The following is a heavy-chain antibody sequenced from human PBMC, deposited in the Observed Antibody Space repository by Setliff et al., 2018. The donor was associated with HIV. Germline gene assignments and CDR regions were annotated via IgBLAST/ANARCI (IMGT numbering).Heavy chain of an antibody. CDR2: VDWDDYK. CDR1: GFSLSTRGVR. CDR3: ARTTVVGTEFDY. D-gene: IGHD1-1*01. J-gene: IGHJ4*02. V-gene: IGHV2-70*04. Sequence: SGPTLVNPTQTLTLTCTFSGFSLSTRGVRMTWIRQPPGKALEWLARVDWDDYKFYNTSLKTRLTISKDTSNNQVVLTMTNMDPVDTAMYYCARTTVVGTEFDYWGQGQWSPSPQ.